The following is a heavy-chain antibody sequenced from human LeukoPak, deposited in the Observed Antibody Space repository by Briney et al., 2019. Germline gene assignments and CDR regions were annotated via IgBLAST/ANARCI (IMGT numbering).Heavy chain of an antibody. CDR2: ISSSGDST. V-gene: IGHV3-23*01. CDR3: AKVPPRYSGSYYMDV. Sequence: GGSLRLSCAASGFTFSNYAMSWVRQAPGKGLEWVSAISSSGDSTDYADSVKGRFTISRDNSKNTLYLQMNSLGAEDTAVYYCAKVPPRYSGSYYMDVWGKGTTVTVSS. J-gene: IGHJ6*03. D-gene: IGHD1-26*01. CDR1: GFTFSNYA.